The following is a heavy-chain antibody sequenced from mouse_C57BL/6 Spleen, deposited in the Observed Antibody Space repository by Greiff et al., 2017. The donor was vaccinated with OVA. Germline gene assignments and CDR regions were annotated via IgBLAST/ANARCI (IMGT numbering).Heavy chain of an antibody. J-gene: IGHJ2*01. V-gene: IGHV1-80*01. Sequence: QVQLQQSGAELVKPGASVTISCKASGYAFSRYWMTWVKQRPGKGLEWIGQIYPGDGDTNYNGKFKGKATLTADKSSSTAYMQLSSLTSEDSAVYVCEIYYDYDEGVDYWGQGTTRTVSS. CDR2: IYPGDGDT. D-gene: IGHD2-4*01. CDR1: GYAFSRYW. CDR3: EIYYDYDEGVDY.